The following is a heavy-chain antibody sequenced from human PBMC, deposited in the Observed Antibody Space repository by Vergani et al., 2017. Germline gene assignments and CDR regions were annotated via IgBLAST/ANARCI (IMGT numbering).Heavy chain of an antibody. Sequence: EVQLVESGGVVVQPGGSVSLSCAASGFTFDDYTMHWVRQAPRQGLEWVSLISWEGGSTYYAGSVKGRFTNSRDNSKNSLFLQMNSLRTEDTALYYCAKARXRFLEWLSPEYYYYGMDVWGQGTTVTVSS. CDR2: ISWEGGST. D-gene: IGHD3-3*01. CDR3: AKARXRFLEWLSPEYYYYGMDV. J-gene: IGHJ6*02. CDR1: GFTFDDYT. V-gene: IGHV3-43*01.